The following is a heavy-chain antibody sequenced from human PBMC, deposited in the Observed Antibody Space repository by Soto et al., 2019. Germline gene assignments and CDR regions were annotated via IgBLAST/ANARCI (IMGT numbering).Heavy chain of an antibody. CDR3: ARDPGAAYYDILTGYPAPVT. CDR2: IYPGDSDT. D-gene: IGHD3-9*01. V-gene: IGHV5-51*01. CDR1: GYSCISYW. J-gene: IGHJ5*02. Sequence: HWESLRVSWKGSGYSCISYWSGWVRQMPGKGLEWMGIIYPGDSDTRYSPSFQGQVTISADKSISTAYLQWSSLKASDTAVYYCARDPGAAYYDILTGYPAPVTWGQGTLVTVSS.